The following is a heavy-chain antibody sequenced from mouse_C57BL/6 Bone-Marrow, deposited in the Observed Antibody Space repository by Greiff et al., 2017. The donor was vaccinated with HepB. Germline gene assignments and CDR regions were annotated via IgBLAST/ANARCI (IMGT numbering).Heavy chain of an antibody. V-gene: IGHV1-80*01. D-gene: IGHD1-1*01. J-gene: IGHJ4*01. CDR2: IYPGDGDT. CDR3: ARRTTVVRDNPYAMDY. Sequence: QVQLQQSGAELVKPGASVKISCKASGYAFSSYWMNWVKQRPGKGLEWIGQIYPGDGDTNYNGKFKGKATLTADKSSSTAYMQLSSLTSEDSAVYYCARRTTVVRDNPYAMDYWGQGTSVTVSS. CDR1: GYAFSSYW.